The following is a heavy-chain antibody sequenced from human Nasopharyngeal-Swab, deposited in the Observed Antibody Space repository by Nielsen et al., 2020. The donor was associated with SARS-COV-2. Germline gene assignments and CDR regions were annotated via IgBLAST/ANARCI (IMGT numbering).Heavy chain of an antibody. CDR1: GFTFSSYS. J-gene: IGHJ4*02. V-gene: IGHV3-21*01. Sequence: GGSLRLSCAASGFTFSSYSMNWVRQAPGKGLEWVSSISSSSSYIYYADSVKGRFTISRDNAKNSLYLQMNSLRAEDTAVYYCARADSSSCYFDYWGQGTLVTVSS. CDR2: ISSSSSYI. D-gene: IGHD6-13*01. CDR3: ARADSSSCYFDY.